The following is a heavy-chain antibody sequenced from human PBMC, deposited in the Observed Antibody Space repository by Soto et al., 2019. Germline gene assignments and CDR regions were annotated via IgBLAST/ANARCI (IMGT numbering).Heavy chain of an antibody. D-gene: IGHD3-9*01. CDR2: ISAYNGNT. J-gene: IGHJ6*03. V-gene: IGHV1-18*01. CDR1: GYTFTSYG. Sequence: QVQLVQSGAEVKKPRASVKVSCKASGYTFTSYGISWVRQAPGQGLEWMGWISAYNGNTNHAQKLQGRVTMTTDTSTSTAYMELRSLRSDDTAVYYCARAEYYDILTGYYNYYYMDVWGKGTTVTVSS. CDR3: ARAEYYDILTGYYNYYYMDV.